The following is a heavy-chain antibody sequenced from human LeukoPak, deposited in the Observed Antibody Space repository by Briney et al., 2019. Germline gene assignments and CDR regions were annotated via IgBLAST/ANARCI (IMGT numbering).Heavy chain of an antibody. J-gene: IGHJ3*02. V-gene: IGHV1-24*01. CDR1: GHTLTELS. CDR2: FDPEDGET. Sequence: ASVKVSCKVSGHTLTELSMHWVRRAPGKGLEWMGHFDPEDGETIFAQKFQGRVTMTEDTSTDTAYMELSSLRSEDTAVYYCATSVTTGSFDIWGQGTMVTVSS. CDR3: ATSVTTGSFDI. D-gene: IGHD4-17*01.